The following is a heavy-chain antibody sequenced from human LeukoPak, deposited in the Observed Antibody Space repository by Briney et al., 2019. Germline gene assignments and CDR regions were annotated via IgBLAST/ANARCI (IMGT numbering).Heavy chain of an antibody. V-gene: IGHV1-8*03. CDR1: GYTFTSYD. CDR2: MNPNSGST. D-gene: IGHD5-12*01. Sequence: ASVTVSCKSSGYTFTSYDINWVRQATGQGLEWMGWMNPNSGSTGYAQKFQGRVTITRNTSISTAYMELSGLRSEDTAVYYCARGRSTGYPYYFEYWGQGTLVTVSS. CDR3: ARGRSTGYPYYFEY. J-gene: IGHJ4*02.